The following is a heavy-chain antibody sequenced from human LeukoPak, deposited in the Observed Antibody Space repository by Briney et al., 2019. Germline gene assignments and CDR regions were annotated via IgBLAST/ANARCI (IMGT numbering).Heavy chain of an antibody. J-gene: IGHJ4*02. CDR2: IYYSGST. V-gene: IGHV4-39*01. Sequence: PSETLSLTCTVSGGSISSSSYYWGWIRQPPGKGLEWIAGIYYSGSTYYNPSLKSRVTISVDTSKNQFSLKLSSVTAADTAVYYCAAEGAYSYGTPDYWGQGTLVTVSS. CDR1: GGSISSSSYY. CDR3: AAEGAYSYGTPDY. D-gene: IGHD5-18*01.